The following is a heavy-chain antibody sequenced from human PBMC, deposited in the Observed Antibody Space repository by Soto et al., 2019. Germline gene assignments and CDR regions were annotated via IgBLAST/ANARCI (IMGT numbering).Heavy chain of an antibody. D-gene: IGHD6-13*01. V-gene: IGHV4-39*01. CDR1: GGSISSSSYY. Sequence: SETLSPTCTVSGGSISSSSYYWGWIRQPPGKGLEWIGSIYYSGSTYYNPSLKSRVTISVDTSKNQFSLKLSSVTAADTAVYYCARQGSSSWYWNYYYGMDVWGQGTTVTVSS. CDR3: ARQGSSSWYWNYYYGMDV. J-gene: IGHJ6*02. CDR2: IYYSGST.